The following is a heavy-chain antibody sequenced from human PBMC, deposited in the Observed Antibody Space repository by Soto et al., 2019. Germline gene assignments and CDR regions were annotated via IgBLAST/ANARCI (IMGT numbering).Heavy chain of an antibody. D-gene: IGHD6-25*01. CDR2: ISGDGYTT. CDR3: ARDGWAAAEN. Sequence: EIHLVESGGGLVQPGGSLRLSCAASGFTFSRFPMHWVRQVPRKGLVWVSHISGDGYTTKYADSVKGRFTISRDNAENTLYLQMNSLRVEDTALYYCARDGWAAAENWGQGTRVTVSS. CDR1: GFTFSRFP. J-gene: IGHJ4*02. V-gene: IGHV3-74*01.